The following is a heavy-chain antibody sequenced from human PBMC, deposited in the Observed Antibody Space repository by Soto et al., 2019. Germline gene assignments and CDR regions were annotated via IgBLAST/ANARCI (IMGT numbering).Heavy chain of an antibody. V-gene: IGHV4-31*03. CDR2: IYYSGST. D-gene: IGHD3-10*01. CDR1: GGSISSGGYY. J-gene: IGHJ3*02. CDR3: VVTILKGMVRGTDHAFDI. Sequence: PSETLSLTCTVSGGSISSGGYYWSWIRQHPGKGLEWIGYIYYSGSTYYNPSLKSRVTISVDTSKNQFSLKLSSVTAADTAVYYFVVTILKGMVRGTDHAFDIWGQGTMVTVSS.